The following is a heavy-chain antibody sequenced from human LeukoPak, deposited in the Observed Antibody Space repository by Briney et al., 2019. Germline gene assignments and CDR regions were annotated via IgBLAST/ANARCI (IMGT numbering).Heavy chain of an antibody. CDR2: INHSGST. CDR1: GGSISSSSYY. J-gene: IGHJ5*02. V-gene: IGHV4-39*07. Sequence: SETLSLTCTVSGGSISSSSYYWGRIRQPPGKGLEWIGEINHSGSTNYNPSLKSRVTISVDTSKNQFSLKLSSVTAADAAVYYCARGGLGVKTRRQAGYCSGGSCTLGSAPNWFDPWGQGTLVTVSS. CDR3: ARGGLGVKTRRQAGYCSGGSCTLGSAPNWFDP. D-gene: IGHD2-15*01.